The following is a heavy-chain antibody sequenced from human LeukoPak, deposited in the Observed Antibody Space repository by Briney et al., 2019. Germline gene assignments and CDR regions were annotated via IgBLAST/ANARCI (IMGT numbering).Heavy chain of an antibody. Sequence: SQSLSLTCTVSGGSISSGDYYWSWIRQPPGKGLEWIGYIYYSGSTYYNPSLKSRVTISVDTSKNQFSLKLSSVTAADTAVYYCARDLRGDSYGVWCFDLWGRGTLVTVSS. D-gene: IGHD5-18*01. CDR2: IYYSGST. CDR1: GGSISSGDYY. CDR3: ARDLRGDSYGVWCFDL. V-gene: IGHV4-30-4*01. J-gene: IGHJ2*01.